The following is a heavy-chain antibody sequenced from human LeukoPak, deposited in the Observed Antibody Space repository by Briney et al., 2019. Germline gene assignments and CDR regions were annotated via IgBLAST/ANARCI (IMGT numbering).Heavy chain of an antibody. CDR1: GFNFRNYW. CDR2: INEDESEK. J-gene: IGHJ4*02. Sequence: GGPLILSFTASGFNFRNYWLRLGRQAPGQVLEWVANINEDESEKYYVDSVKGRFTISRDNAKNSLYLQMNSLRVGDMAMYYCARHSSRFLDYWGQGTLVTVSS. D-gene: IGHD2/OR15-2a*01. V-gene: IGHV3-7*01. CDR3: ARHSSRFLDY.